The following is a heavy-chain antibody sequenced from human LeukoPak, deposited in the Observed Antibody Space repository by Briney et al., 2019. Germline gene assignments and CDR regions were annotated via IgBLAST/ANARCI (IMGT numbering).Heavy chain of an antibody. D-gene: IGHD5-18*01. CDR3: AKDARGYMDYFDY. Sequence: PGGSLRLSCAASGFTFDDYAMPWVRQAPGKGLEWVSGINWNSGNIGYADSVKGRFTISRDNAKNSLYLQMNSLRAEDTALYYCAKDARGYMDYFDYWGQGTLVTVSS. V-gene: IGHV3-9*01. J-gene: IGHJ4*02. CDR1: GFTFDDYA. CDR2: INWNSGNI.